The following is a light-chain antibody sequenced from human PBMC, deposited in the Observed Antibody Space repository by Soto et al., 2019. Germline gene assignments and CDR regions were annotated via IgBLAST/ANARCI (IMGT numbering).Light chain of an antibody. CDR1: QSISSW. V-gene: IGKV1-5*03. CDR2: KES. J-gene: IGKJ3*01. Sequence: DIQMTQSPSTLSASVGDRVTITCRASQSISSWLAWYQQKPGKAPKLLIYKESSLESGVTSRFSVSGSGTEFTLTSISMQPDEFTTYYCQQYNSYPFTFVPRTKLYIK. CDR3: QQYNSYPFT.